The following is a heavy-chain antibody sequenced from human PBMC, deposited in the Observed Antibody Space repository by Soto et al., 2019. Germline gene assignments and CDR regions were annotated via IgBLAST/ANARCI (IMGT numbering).Heavy chain of an antibody. Sequence: SETLSLTCTISGGSISSYYWSWIRQPPGKGLEWIGYIYYSGSTYYNPSLKSRVTISVDTSKNQFSLKLSSVTAADTAVYYCARDYGDYLGDFSGYYGRDVWGQGTTVTVS. CDR2: IYYSGST. D-gene: IGHD4-17*01. J-gene: IGHJ6*02. V-gene: IGHV4-4*08. CDR1: GGSISSYY. CDR3: ARDYGDYLGDFSGYYGRDV.